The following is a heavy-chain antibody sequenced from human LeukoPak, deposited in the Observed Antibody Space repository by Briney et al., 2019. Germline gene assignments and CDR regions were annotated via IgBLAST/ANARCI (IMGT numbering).Heavy chain of an antibody. CDR3: TRFRHVAVAGTPHFDY. D-gene: IGHD6-19*01. J-gene: IGHJ4*02. CDR2: INPNSGGT. V-gene: IGHV1-2*02. Sequence: GASVKVPFKASGYTFTDYHIHWVRQAPGQGLEWMGWINPNSGGTNYAEKFHGRLTTTRDTSISTAFMELSGLRSDDTAVYYCTRFRHVAVAGTPHFDYWGQGALVTVSS. CDR1: GYTFTDYH.